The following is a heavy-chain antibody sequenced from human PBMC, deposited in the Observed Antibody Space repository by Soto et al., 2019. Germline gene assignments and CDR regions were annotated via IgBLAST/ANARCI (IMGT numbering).Heavy chain of an antibody. D-gene: IGHD3-3*01. J-gene: IGHJ3*02. V-gene: IGHV3-30*04. CDR1: GFPFNTYA. CDR2: MSFDGKNK. Sequence: PGGSLRLSCVASGFPFNTYALHWVRQAPGQGLEWVAVMSFDGKNKYYTDSVKGRFTVSRDNSKNTLYLQMNSLSAEDTAVYYCAKEDDSWTNGHFDIWGQGTMVTVSS. CDR3: AKEDDSWTNGHFDI.